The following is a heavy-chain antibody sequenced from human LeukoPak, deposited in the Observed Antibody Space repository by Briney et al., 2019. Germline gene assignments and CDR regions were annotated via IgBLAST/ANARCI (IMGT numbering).Heavy chain of an antibody. Sequence: ASVKVSCKASEYTFSNYYIDWVRQAPGQGLEWMGIVNPRGGSTVYAQKLQARVTLTRDTSTTTVYMELSSLRSEDKAIYYCARDASITMIPNLGFDFWGQGTLVTVSS. CDR1: EYTFSNYY. J-gene: IGHJ4*02. V-gene: IGHV1-46*01. CDR3: ARDASITMIPNLGFDF. CDR2: VNPRGGST. D-gene: IGHD3-22*01.